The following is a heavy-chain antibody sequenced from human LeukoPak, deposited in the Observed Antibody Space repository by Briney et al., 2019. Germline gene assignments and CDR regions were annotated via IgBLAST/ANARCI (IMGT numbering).Heavy chain of an antibody. J-gene: IGHJ4*02. CDR3: ARDGGRSGWYYFDY. V-gene: IGHV1-46*01. CDR1: GYTFTTYY. D-gene: IGHD6-19*01. CDR2: INPSGGST. Sequence: ASVKVSCKASGYTFTTYYMHWVRQAPGQGLEWMGRINPSGGSTTYAQKFQGRVTMTRDTSTSRVYVELSSLRSEDTAVYFCARDGGRSGWYYFDYWGQGTLVTVSS.